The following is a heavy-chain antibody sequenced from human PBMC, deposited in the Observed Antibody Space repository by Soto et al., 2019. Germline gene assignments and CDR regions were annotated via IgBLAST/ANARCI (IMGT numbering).Heavy chain of an antibody. CDR3: ARSPLGTVVVVAVPLADI. CDR2: ISAYNGNT. CDR1: GYTFTSYG. Sequence: ASVKVSCKASGYTFTSYGISWGRQAPGQGLEWMGWISAYNGNTNYAQKLQGRVTMTTDTYTSTAYMELRSLRSDDMAVYYCARSPLGTVVVVAVPLADIWGQGTLVTVSS. D-gene: IGHD2-15*01. V-gene: IGHV1-18*03. J-gene: IGHJ3*02.